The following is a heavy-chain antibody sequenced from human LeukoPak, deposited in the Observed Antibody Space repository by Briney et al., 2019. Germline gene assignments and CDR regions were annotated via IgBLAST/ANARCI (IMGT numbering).Heavy chain of an antibody. J-gene: IGHJ5*02. CDR3: ARDPRAHHYDFWSGPGWFDP. CDR2: IKSKADGGTT. CDR1: GFIFTDAW. V-gene: IGHV3-15*01. D-gene: IGHD3-3*01. Sequence: GGSLRLSCAASGFIFTDAWMSWVRQIPGKGLEWVGRIKSKADGGTTDYATFVKGRFIITRDDSKSTLYLQMNSLRAEDTAVYYCARDPRAHHYDFWSGPGWFDPWGQGTLVTVSS.